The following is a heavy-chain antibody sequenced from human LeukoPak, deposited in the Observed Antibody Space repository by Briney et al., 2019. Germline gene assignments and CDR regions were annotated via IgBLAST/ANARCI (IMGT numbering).Heavy chain of an antibody. CDR1: GVSLRGYY. CDR2: ISHEGDS. Sequence: PSETLSLTCAVYGVSLRGYYWCWIRQSPEKGLEWIGEISHEGDSIYNPSLKSRLTLSVDMSKNQFSLNLRSVTAADTAVYYCARGRNYVSDYYFDVWGKGTTVIVSS. V-gene: IGHV4-34*01. J-gene: IGHJ6*03. CDR3: ARGRNYVSDYYFDV. D-gene: IGHD1-7*01.